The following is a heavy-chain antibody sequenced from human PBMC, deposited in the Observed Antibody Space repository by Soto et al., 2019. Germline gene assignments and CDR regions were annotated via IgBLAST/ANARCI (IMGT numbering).Heavy chain of an antibody. CDR1: GGSISSYY. Sequence: QVQLQESGPGLVKPSETLSLTCTVSGGSISSYYWSWIRQPPGKGLEWIGYIYYSGSTNYNPSLKSRVTISVDTSKNQFSLKLSSVTAADTAVYYCARGYCGSTSCYLGWGDYYYMDVWGKGTTVTVSS. V-gene: IGHV4-59*01. CDR3: ARGYCGSTSCYLGWGDYYYMDV. CDR2: IYYSGST. D-gene: IGHD2-2*01. J-gene: IGHJ6*03.